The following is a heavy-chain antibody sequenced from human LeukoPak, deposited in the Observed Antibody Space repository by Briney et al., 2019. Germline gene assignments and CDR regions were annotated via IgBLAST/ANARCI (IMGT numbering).Heavy chain of an antibody. CDR2: IYYSGST. CDR1: GGSISSYY. Sequence: PSETLSLTCTVSGGSISSYYWSWIRQPPGKGLEWIGYIYYSGSTNYNPSLKSRVTISVDTSKNQFSLKLSSVTAADTAVYYCASRHYDSSGYGYWGQGTLVTVSS. V-gene: IGHV4-59*08. J-gene: IGHJ4*02. CDR3: ASRHYDSSGYGY. D-gene: IGHD3-22*01.